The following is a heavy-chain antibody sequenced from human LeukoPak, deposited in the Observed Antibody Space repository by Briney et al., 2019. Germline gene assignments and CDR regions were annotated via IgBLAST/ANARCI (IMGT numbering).Heavy chain of an antibody. CDR2: FDPEDGET. CDR1: GDTLTELS. J-gene: IGHJ4*02. V-gene: IGHV1-24*01. D-gene: IGHD1-26*01. CDR3: ATTSGSYWGFNY. Sequence: GASVKVSCKVSGDTLTELSMHWVRQAPGKGLEWMGGFDPEDGETIYAQKFQGRVTMTEDTSTDTAYMELSSLRSEDTAVYYCATTSGSYWGFNYWGQGTLVTVSS.